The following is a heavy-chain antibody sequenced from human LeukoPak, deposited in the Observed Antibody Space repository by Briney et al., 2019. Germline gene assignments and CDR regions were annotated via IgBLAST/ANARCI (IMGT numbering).Heavy chain of an antibody. CDR2: ISAYNGNT. J-gene: IGHJ3*02. CDR1: GYTFTSYG. Sequence: ASVKVSCKASGYTFTSYGISWVRQAPGQGLEWMGWISAYNGNTNYAQKLQGRVTMTTDTSTSTAYMELRSLRSDDTAVYYCATAYYYDSSGGAEGAFDIWGQGTMVTVSS. V-gene: IGHV1-18*01. CDR3: ATAYYYDSSGGAEGAFDI. D-gene: IGHD3-22*01.